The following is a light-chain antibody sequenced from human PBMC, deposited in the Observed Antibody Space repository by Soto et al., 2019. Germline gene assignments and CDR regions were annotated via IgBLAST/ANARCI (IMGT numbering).Light chain of an antibody. CDR2: DVS. J-gene: IGLJ3*02. CDR1: SRDVGSYNY. Sequence: QSVLTQPASVSGSPGQSITISCTGTSRDVGSYNYVSWYQQRPGKAPRLMIYDVSDRPSGISIRLSGSKSGNPASLTISGTQAEDEADYFCSSYTSSSTVVFGGGTKVTVL. V-gene: IGLV2-14*01. CDR3: SSYTSSSTVV.